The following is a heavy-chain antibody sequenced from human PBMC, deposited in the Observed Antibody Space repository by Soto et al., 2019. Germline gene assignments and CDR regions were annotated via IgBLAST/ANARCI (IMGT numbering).Heavy chain of an antibody. D-gene: IGHD6-13*01. J-gene: IGHJ4*02. CDR3: AKGSSSWPYYYDF. V-gene: IGHV3-23*01. Sequence: EVQLLESGGGLVQPGGSLRLSCAASGFTFSSYAMTWVRQAPGKGLEWVSSFSGSGGNTYYADSVKGRFTISRDNSKNTLYLQMSSLRDEDTAVYYCAKGSSSWPYYYDFWGQGTLVTVSS. CDR2: FSGSGGNT. CDR1: GFTFSSYA.